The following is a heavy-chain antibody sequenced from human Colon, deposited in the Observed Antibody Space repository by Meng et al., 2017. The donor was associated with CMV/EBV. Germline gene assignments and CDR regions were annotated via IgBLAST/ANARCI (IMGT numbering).Heavy chain of an antibody. CDR2: IYHGGNT. V-gene: IGHV4-39*07. CDR3: ARTERHFGWVDP. CDR1: GGSISSNDSY. Sequence: TVSGGSISSNDSYWGWIRKPPGKGLEWIGNIYHGGNTYYNPSLKSRVTISVDTSKMQFSLKLSSVTAADTAVYYCARTERHFGWVDPWGQGTLVTVSS. J-gene: IGHJ5*02. D-gene: IGHD3-3*01.